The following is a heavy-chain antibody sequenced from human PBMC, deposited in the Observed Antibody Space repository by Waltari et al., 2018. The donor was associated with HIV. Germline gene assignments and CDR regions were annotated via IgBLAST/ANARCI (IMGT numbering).Heavy chain of an antibody. Sequence: ELQLMQSEGGRVRRGGSLRLSCVATGLRLRDYWVTWVRQAPGEGLEWVASIKEDGSVTHYVEAVKGRYTISRDDANTSVHLDMTNMGASDTAVYFCARDSEWLYSAFIDLWGGGSLVTVSS. D-gene: IGHD5-12*01. CDR1: GLRLRDYW. J-gene: IGHJ4*02. V-gene: IGHV3-7*01. CDR3: ARDSEWLYSAFIDL. CDR2: IKEDGSVT.